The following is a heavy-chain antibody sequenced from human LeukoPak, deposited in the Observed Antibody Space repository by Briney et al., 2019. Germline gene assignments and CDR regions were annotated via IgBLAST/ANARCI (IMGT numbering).Heavy chain of an antibody. CDR3: TRGYGDPQQDHY. CDR1: GFTFSSYA. Sequence: GGSLRLSCAASGFTFSSYAMSWVRQAPGKGLEWVSAISGSGGSTYYADSVKGRFAISRDNSKNTLYLQMNSLRAEDAAVYYCTRGYGDPQQDHYWGQGTLVTVSS. V-gene: IGHV3-23*01. CDR2: ISGSGGST. J-gene: IGHJ4*02. D-gene: IGHD4-17*01.